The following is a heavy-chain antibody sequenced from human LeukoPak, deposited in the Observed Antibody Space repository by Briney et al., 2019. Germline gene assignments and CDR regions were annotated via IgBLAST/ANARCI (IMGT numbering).Heavy chain of an antibody. Sequence: AGGSLRLSCAASGFTFSSDERNWVRQAPGKGLEWVSYISSSGSTIYYADSVKGRFTISRDNAKNSLYLQMNSLRAEDTAVYYCARDYCRGGSCYPGWFDPWGQGTLVTVSS. CDR2: ISSSGSTI. J-gene: IGHJ5*02. CDR1: GFTFSSDE. D-gene: IGHD2-15*01. CDR3: ARDYCRGGSCYPGWFDP. V-gene: IGHV3-48*03.